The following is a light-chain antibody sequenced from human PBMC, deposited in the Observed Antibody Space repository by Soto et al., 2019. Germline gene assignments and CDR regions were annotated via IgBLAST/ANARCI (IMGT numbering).Light chain of an antibody. CDR2: SAS. CDR3: QQTFKSPHT. Sequence: DIQMTQSPTSLSASVGDTVTISCRASQTVSSYLNWYQQQPGKAPKLLIYSASTLQTGVPSRFSGSGFGTDYTLNISSLQPADFATYYCQQTFKSPHTFGQGTKVDI. CDR1: QTVSSY. V-gene: IGKV1-39*01. J-gene: IGKJ2*01.